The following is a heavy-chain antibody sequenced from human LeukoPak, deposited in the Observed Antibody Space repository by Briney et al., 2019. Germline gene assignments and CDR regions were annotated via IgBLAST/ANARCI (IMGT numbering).Heavy chain of an antibody. V-gene: IGHV3-33*01. Sequence: GGSLRLSCAASGFTFSTYGMHWVRQAPGKGLEWVAVIWYDGSNKYYADSVKGRFTISRDNSKNTLYLQMNSLRAVDTAVYYCVRDRGDSSGYYYDYGMDVWGQGTTVTVSS. D-gene: IGHD3-22*01. CDR3: VRDRGDSSGYYYDYGMDV. CDR2: IWYDGSNK. CDR1: GFTFSTYG. J-gene: IGHJ6*02.